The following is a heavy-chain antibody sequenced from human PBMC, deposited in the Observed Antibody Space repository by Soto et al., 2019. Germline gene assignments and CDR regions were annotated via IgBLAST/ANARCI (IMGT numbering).Heavy chain of an antibody. CDR3: ARGEVDCSGGSCYSGYFVY. CDR2: IYYSGST. J-gene: IGHJ4*02. V-gene: IGHV4-31*03. CDR1: VGSISSGGYY. D-gene: IGHD2-15*01. Sequence: QVQLQESGPGLVKPSQTLSLTCTVSVGSISSGGYYWSWIRQHPGKGLEWIGYIYYSGSTYYNPSLKSRVTISVDTSNIQFSLKLGSVTAADTAVYYCARGEVDCSGGSCYSGYFVYWGQGTLVTVSS.